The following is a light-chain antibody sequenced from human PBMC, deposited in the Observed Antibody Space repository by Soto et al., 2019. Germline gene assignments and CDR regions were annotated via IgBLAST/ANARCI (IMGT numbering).Light chain of an antibody. Sequence: EVVMTQSPATLSVSPGERATLSCRASQSISSNLAWYQQKPGQAPRLLIYGASTRATGIPARFSGSVSGTVFTLTISSLQPEDFAVYYWQQYNYWPPWTFGQGTKVEIK. CDR2: GAS. CDR3: QQYNYWPPWT. J-gene: IGKJ1*01. CDR1: QSISSN. V-gene: IGKV3-15*01.